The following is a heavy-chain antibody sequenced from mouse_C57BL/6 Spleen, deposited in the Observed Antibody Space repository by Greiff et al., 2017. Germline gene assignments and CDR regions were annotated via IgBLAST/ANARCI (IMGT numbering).Heavy chain of an antibody. Sequence: VQLQESGAELVKPGASVKISCTASGYAFSSYWMNWVKQRPGKGLEWIGQIYPGDGDTNYNGKFKGKATLTADKSSSTAYLQLSSLTSEDSAVYFCARWGYDDYDVPLDGWGQGTTLTVSS. J-gene: IGHJ2*01. D-gene: IGHD2-4*01. CDR3: ARWGYDDYDVPLDG. V-gene: IGHV1-80*01. CDR1: GYAFSSYW. CDR2: IYPGDGDT.